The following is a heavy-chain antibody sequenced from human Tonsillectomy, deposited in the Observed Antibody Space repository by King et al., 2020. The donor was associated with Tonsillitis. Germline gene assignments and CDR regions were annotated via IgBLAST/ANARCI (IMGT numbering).Heavy chain of an antibody. CDR2: ISGDGGNT. Sequence: VQLVESGGGVVQPGGSLRLSCAASGFTFDDCAMHWVRQAPGKGLEWVSLISGDGGNTYYADSVKGRFTISRDNSKNSLYLQMNSLRTEDTALYYCAKVNYGSGSYFSNYYMDVWGKGTTVTVSS. D-gene: IGHD3-10*01. J-gene: IGHJ6*03. V-gene: IGHV3-43*02. CDR3: AKVNYGSGSYFSNYYMDV. CDR1: GFTFDDCA.